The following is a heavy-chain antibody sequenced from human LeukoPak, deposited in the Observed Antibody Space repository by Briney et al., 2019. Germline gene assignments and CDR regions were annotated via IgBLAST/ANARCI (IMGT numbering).Heavy chain of an antibody. CDR2: LHYTGNT. CDR1: GDSITSYY. CDR3: ATGRSPRYYDY. V-gene: IGHV4-59*01. J-gene: IGHJ4*02. D-gene: IGHD1-26*01. Sequence: SSETLSLTCAVSGDSITSYYWNWIRQPPGKGLEWIGYLHYTGNTNYNPSLKSRVTISLDTSKNQFSLKVSSVTAADTAVYYCATGRSPRYYDYWGQGILVTVSS.